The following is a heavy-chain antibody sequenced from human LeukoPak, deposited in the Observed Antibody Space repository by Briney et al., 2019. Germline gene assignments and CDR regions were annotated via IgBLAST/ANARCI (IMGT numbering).Heavy chain of an antibody. Sequence: PGGSLRLSCSASGFXFSNYAMTWVRQAPGKGLQWVSTISVSGDNTYYADSVKGRFTISRDNSKNTLYLQMNSLRADDTAIYYCAKRNSGGPYYFDYWGQGTLVTVSS. CDR3: AKRNSGGPYYFDY. CDR1: GFXFSNYA. J-gene: IGHJ4*02. CDR2: ISVSGDNT. D-gene: IGHD3-10*01. V-gene: IGHV3-23*01.